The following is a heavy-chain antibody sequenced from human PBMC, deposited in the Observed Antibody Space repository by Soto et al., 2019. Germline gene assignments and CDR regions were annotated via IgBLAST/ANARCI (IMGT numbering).Heavy chain of an antibody. CDR2: IFSTDEK. Sequence: SGPTLVNPTETLTLTCPVSGFSLSNARMGVSWIRQPPGKALERLAHIFSTDEKSYSTSLKSRLTISKDTSKSQVVLTMTNMDPVDTATYYCARTRSGWYTTECPDYWGEGTTVTI. D-gene: IGHD6-19*01. CDR1: GFSLSNARMG. J-gene: IGHJ4*02. V-gene: IGHV2-26*01. CDR3: ARTRSGWYTTECPDY.